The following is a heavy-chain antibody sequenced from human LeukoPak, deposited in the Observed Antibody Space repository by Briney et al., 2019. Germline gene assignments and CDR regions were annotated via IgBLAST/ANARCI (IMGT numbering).Heavy chain of an antibody. V-gene: IGHV3-7*01. J-gene: IGHJ4*02. D-gene: IGHD5-12*01. CDR3: ASGYSGYQSDY. CDR1: GFTFSSYW. Sequence: GGSLRLSCAASGFTFSSYWMSWVRHIPGKGLGWLANIKEDGSDQYYVDSVKGRFTISRDNAKNSLYLQMNSLRVEDTAVYYCASGYSGYQSDYWGQGTLVTVSS. CDR2: IKEDGSDQ.